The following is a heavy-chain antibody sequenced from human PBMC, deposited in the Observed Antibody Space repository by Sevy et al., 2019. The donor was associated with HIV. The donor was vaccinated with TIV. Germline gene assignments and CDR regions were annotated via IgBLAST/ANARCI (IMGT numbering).Heavy chain of an antibody. CDR1: GFSFDSYG. J-gene: IGHJ6*03. V-gene: IGHV3-23*01. CDR2: ISGSGTRT. CDR3: GKGGGGHYDPDEIGYYFYYYNMDV. Sequence: GGSLRLSCAVSGFSFDSYGMTWVRQAPGKGLEWVSRISGSGTRTYYADSVKGRFIISRDNSKNTLYLQMNSLRSEDTAIYYCGKGGGGHYDPDEIGYYFYYYNMDVWGKGTTVTVSS. D-gene: IGHD3-22*01.